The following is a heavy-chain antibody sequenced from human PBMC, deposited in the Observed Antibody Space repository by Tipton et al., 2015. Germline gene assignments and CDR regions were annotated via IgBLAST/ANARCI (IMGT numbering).Heavy chain of an antibody. Sequence: TLSLTCSLSGGSFYTYYGTWIRQPPGQGLEWIGEIYHSGTTNYNPSLRGRFTISLRTSKNQLSLTVDPVTAADTAIYYCARGGSPIIEMAYHHYGLDVWGQGTTVTVSS. D-gene: IGHD5-24*01. CDR3: ARGGSPIIEMAYHHYGLDV. V-gene: IGHV4-34*01. J-gene: IGHJ6*02. CDR2: IYHSGTT. CDR1: GGSFYTYY.